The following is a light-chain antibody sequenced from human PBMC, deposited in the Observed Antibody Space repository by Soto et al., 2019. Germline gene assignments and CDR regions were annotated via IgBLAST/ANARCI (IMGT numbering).Light chain of an antibody. CDR1: QSVGSNF. J-gene: IGKJ2*01. CDR3: QQYGSSYT. CDR2: AAT. V-gene: IGKV3-20*01. Sequence: EVVLTQSPGTLSLSPGERATLSCRASQSVGSNFVAWYQQKTGQPPSLLIYAATARATGVPDRFSGSGSGTDFTLTSSSLEPEDSAVYFCQQYGSSYTFGQGTRLELK.